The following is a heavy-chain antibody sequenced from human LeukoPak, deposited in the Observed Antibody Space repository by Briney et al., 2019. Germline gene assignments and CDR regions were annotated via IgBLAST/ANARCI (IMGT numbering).Heavy chain of an antibody. D-gene: IGHD3-9*01. CDR2: LSSSDKT. J-gene: IGHJ5*02. CDR1: GFTFSSYA. V-gene: IGHV4-59*12. Sequence: PGGSLRLSCAASGFTFSSYAMSWVRQPPGKGLEWIVSLSSSDKTYSKPSLQSRLTISVDRSKNQFSLKLSSVTAADTAVYYCARAYYDILTGPNWFDPWGQGTLVTVSS. CDR3: ARAYYDILTGPNWFDP.